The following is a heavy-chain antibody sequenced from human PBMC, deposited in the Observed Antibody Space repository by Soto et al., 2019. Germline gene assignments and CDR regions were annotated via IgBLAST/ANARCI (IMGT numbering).Heavy chain of an antibody. D-gene: IGHD6-13*01. J-gene: IGHJ6*02. Sequence: SVKVSCKASGGTFSSYAIRWVRQAPGRGLEWMGGIIPIFGTANYAQKFQGRVTITADESTSTAYMELSSLRSEDTAVYYCAREVVAAAPRLDYYGMDVWGQGTTVTVAS. V-gene: IGHV1-69*13. CDR1: GGTFSSYA. CDR2: IIPIFGTA. CDR3: AREVVAAAPRLDYYGMDV.